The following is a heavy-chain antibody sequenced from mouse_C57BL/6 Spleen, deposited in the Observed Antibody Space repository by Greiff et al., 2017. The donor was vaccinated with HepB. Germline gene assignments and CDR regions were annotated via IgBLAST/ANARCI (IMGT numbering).Heavy chain of an antibody. CDR1: GYTFTSYW. D-gene: IGHD4-1*01. CDR2: IYPGNSDT. V-gene: IGHV1-5*01. Sequence: VQLKESGTVLARPGASVKMSCKTSGYTFTSYWMHWVKQRPGQGLEWIGAIYPGNSDTSYNQKFKGKAKLTAVTSASTAYMELSSLTNEDAAVYYGTRSGWDYYWGQGTTLTVSS. CDR3: TRSGWDYY. J-gene: IGHJ2*01.